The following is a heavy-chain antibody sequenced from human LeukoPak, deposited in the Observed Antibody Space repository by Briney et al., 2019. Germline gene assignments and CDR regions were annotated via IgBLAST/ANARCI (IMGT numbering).Heavy chain of an antibody. J-gene: IGHJ4*02. CDR1: RFTFSSYG. CDR2: ISYDGSNK. V-gene: IGHV3-30*03. D-gene: IGHD1-1*01. CDR3: AYYHVNEEPPTF. Sequence: GGSLRLSCAASRFTFSSYGMHWVRQAPGKGLEWVAIISYDGSNKYYADSVKGRFTISRDNSKNTLYLQMNSLRAEDTAVYYCAYYHVNEEPPTFWGQGTLVTVSS.